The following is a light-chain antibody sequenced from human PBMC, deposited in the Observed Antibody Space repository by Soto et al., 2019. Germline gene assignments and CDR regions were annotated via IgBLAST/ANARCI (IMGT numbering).Light chain of an antibody. J-gene: IGKJ1*01. CDR3: QQYYSFPWT. V-gene: IGKV1-5*03. CDR1: QDLGSW. CDR2: EAS. Sequence: DTQMTQSPSTLSTFVRDRVTITWRASQDLGSWLALYQQKPGKAPKVLIYEASTSESGVPSRFSGSGSGTDFTLTISCLQSEDFATYYCQQYYSFPWTFGQGTKVDIK.